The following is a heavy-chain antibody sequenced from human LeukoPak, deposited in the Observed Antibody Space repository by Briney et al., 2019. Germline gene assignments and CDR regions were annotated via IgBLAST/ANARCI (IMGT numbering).Heavy chain of an antibody. V-gene: IGHV4-59*01. CDR2: IYYSGST. CDR1: GGSISSYY. D-gene: IGHD2-8*01. J-gene: IGHJ4*02. CDR3: ARLSGGIVLMVYAPGYFDY. Sequence: PSETLSLTCTVSGGSISSYYWSWTRQPPGKGLEWIGYIYYSGSTNYNPSLKSRVTISVDTSKNQFSLKLSSVTAADMAVYYCARLSGGIVLMVYAPGYFDYWGQGTLVTVSS.